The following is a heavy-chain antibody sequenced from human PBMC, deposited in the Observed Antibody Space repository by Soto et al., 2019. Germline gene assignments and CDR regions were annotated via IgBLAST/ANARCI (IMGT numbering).Heavy chain of an antibody. Sequence: SETLSLTCAVYGGSFSGYYWSWIRQPPGKGLEWIGEINHSGSTNYNPSLKSRVTISVDTSKNQFSLKLSSVTAADTAVYYCARGQYYDILTGYYSPNYFDYWGQGTLVTVSS. V-gene: IGHV4-34*01. CDR3: ARGQYYDILTGYYSPNYFDY. CDR1: GGSFSGYY. J-gene: IGHJ4*02. CDR2: INHSGST. D-gene: IGHD3-9*01.